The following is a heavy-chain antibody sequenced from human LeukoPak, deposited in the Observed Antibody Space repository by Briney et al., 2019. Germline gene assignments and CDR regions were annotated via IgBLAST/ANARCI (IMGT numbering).Heavy chain of an antibody. Sequence: GGSLRLSCAASGFTCSSYWMHWVRQAPGKGLVWVSRINSDGSSTSYADSVKGRFTISRDNAKNTLYLQMNSLRAEDTAVYYCARGPYDFWSGYKGTAYFDYWGQGTLVTVSS. V-gene: IGHV3-74*01. CDR2: INSDGSST. CDR1: GFTCSSYW. D-gene: IGHD3-3*01. J-gene: IGHJ4*02. CDR3: ARGPYDFWSGYKGTAYFDY.